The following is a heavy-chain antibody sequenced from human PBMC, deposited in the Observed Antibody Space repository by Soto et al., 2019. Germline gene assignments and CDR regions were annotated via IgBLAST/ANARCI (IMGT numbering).Heavy chain of an antibody. V-gene: IGHV3-33*01. CDR1: GFTFSSYG. D-gene: IGHD6-13*01. Sequence: QVQLVESGGGVVQPGRSLRLSCAASGFTFSSYGMHWVRQAPGKGLEWVAVIWYDGSNKYYADSVKGRFTISRDNSKNTLYRQMNSLRAEDTAVYYCARDKNSSWSLLGSAFDIWGQGTMVTVSS. J-gene: IGHJ3*02. CDR3: ARDKNSSWSLLGSAFDI. CDR2: IWYDGSNK.